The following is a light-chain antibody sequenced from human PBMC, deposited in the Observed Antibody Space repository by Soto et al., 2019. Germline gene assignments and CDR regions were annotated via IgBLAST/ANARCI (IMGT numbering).Light chain of an antibody. V-gene: IGKV3-20*01. CDR1: QSVSRN. Sequence: EIVMTQSPATLSVSPGERATLSCRASQSVSRNLAWYQQKPGQAPRLLIYGASSRATGIPDRFSGSGSGTDFTLTISRLEPEDFAVYYCQQYGSSPGTFGQGTKVDI. CDR3: QQYGSSPGT. CDR2: GAS. J-gene: IGKJ1*01.